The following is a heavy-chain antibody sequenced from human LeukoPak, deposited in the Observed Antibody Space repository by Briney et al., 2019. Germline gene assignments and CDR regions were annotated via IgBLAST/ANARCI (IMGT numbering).Heavy chain of an antibody. V-gene: IGHV4-34*01. CDR2: INHSGST. J-gene: IGHJ4*02. D-gene: IGHD5-12*01. CDR3: ASRIVARY. CDR1: GGSFSGYY. Sequence: PSETLSLTCAVYGGSFSGYYWSWIRQPPGKGLEWIGEINHSGSTNYNTSLKSRVTISVDTSKNQFSLKLSSVTAEDTAVYYCASRIVARYWGQGTLVTVSS.